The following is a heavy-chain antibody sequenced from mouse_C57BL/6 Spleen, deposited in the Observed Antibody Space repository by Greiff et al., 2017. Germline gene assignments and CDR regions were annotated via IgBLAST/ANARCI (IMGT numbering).Heavy chain of an antibody. CDR1: GYAFTNYL. D-gene: IGHD1-1*01. J-gene: IGHJ3*01. Sequence: VKLQESGAELVRPGTSVKVSCKASGYAFTNYLIEWVKQRPGQGLEWIGVFNPGSGGTNYNEKFKGKATLTADKSSSTAYMQLSRLTSEDSAVYFCARSGFTTVVATKFAYWGQGTLVTVSA. V-gene: IGHV1-54*01. CDR3: ARSGFTTVVATKFAY. CDR2: FNPGSGGT.